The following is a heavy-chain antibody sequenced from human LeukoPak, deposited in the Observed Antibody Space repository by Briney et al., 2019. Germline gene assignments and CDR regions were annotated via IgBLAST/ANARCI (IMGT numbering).Heavy chain of an antibody. D-gene: IGHD1-26*01. CDR1: GFTFSSYG. CDR2: IRYDGSNK. CDR3: AKVKFRGGVGATSGVAFDI. Sequence: GGSLRLSCAVSGFTFSSYGMHWVRQAPGKGLEWVAFIRYDGSNKYYADSVKGRFTISRDNSKNTLYLQMNSLRAEDTAVYYCAKVKFRGGVGATSGVAFDIWGQGTMVTVSS. V-gene: IGHV3-30*02. J-gene: IGHJ3*02.